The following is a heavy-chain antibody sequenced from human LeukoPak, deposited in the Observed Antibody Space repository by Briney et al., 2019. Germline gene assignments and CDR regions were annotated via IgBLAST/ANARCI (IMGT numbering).Heavy chain of an antibody. D-gene: IGHD3-22*01. J-gene: IGHJ4*02. CDR1: GFTFSRYS. V-gene: IGHV3-21*01. CDR2: ISSSSSYI. CDR3: ARGDDSSGYYYAHFDY. Sequence: GGSLRLSCAASGFTFSRYSMNWVRQAPGKGLEWVSSISSSSSYIYYADSVKGRFTISRDNAKNSLYLQMNSLRAEDTAVYYCARGDDSSGYYYAHFDYWGQGTLVTVSS.